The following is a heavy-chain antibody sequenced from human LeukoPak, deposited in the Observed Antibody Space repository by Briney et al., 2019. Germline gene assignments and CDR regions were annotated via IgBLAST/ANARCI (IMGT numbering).Heavy chain of an antibody. CDR2: ISGSGGST. CDR3: AKDRYYGSGSYSTRGDWFDP. V-gene: IGHV3-23*01. J-gene: IGHJ5*02. CDR1: GFTFSSYA. Sequence: QTGGSLRLSCAASGFTFSSYAMSWVRQAPGKGLEWVSAISGSGGSTYYADSVKGRFTISRDNSKNTLYLQMNSLRAEDTAVYYCAKDRYYGSGSYSTRGDWFDPRGQGTLVTVSS. D-gene: IGHD3-10*01.